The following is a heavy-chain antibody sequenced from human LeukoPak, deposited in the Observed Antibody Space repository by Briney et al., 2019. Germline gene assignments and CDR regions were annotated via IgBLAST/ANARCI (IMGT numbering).Heavy chain of an antibody. V-gene: IGHV4-59*11. Sequence: SETLSLTCTVSDDSIKSHFWTWIRQSPGKGLEWIGYVFYSGSTSYNPSLRSRLTMSVDTSKSQFSLNLNSVTTADTAVYYCAREEQWLGLDYWSQGTLVTVSS. CDR3: AREEQWLGLDY. D-gene: IGHD6-19*01. CDR2: VFYSGST. J-gene: IGHJ4*02. CDR1: DDSIKSHF.